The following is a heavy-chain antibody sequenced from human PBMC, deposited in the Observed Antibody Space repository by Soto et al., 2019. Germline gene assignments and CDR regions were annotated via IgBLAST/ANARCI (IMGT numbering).Heavy chain of an antibody. CDR3: ARYCRGSGRYFFDY. CDR1: GFTFISSF. D-gene: IGHD6-19*01. Sequence: PGGSLRLSCVASGFTFISSFMGWIRQAPGKGLEWVANINQDGGVTYYVDSVEGRFTISRDNTKDSLYLQMNSLRGEDTAIYYCARYCRGSGRYFFDYWGQGTLVTVSS. J-gene: IGHJ4*02. CDR2: INQDGGVT. V-gene: IGHV3-7*03.